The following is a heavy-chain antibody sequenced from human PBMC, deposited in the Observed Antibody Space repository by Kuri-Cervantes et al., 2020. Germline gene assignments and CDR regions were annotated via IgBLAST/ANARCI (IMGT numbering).Heavy chain of an antibody. CDR3: ARSLTGYYIDYYYGMDV. V-gene: IGHV1-18*01. D-gene: IGHD3-9*01. J-gene: IGHJ6*02. Sequence: ASVKVSCKASGYTFTSYGISWVRQAPGQGLEWMGWISAYNGNTNYAQKLQGRVTMTTDTSTSTAYMELRSLRSEDTAVYYCARSLTGYYIDYYYGMDVWGQGTTVTVSS. CDR2: ISAYNGNT. CDR1: GYTFTSYG.